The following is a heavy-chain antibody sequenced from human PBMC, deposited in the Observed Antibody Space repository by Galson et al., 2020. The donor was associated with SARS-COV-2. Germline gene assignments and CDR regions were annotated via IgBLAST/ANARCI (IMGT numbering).Heavy chain of an antibody. CDR1: GYSFTTYYW. V-gene: IGHV5-10-1*01. D-gene: IGHD2-21*01. CDR3: ARLGGGGDLDF. CDR2: IDPSDSYT. J-gene: IGHJ4*02. Sequence: KIGESLKISCKASGYSFTTYYWINWVRQMPGKGLEWMGRIDPSDSYTNYSPSFQGHVTISADKSISTAYLQWSSLKASDTAIYYCARLGGGGDLDFWGQGTLVTVYS.